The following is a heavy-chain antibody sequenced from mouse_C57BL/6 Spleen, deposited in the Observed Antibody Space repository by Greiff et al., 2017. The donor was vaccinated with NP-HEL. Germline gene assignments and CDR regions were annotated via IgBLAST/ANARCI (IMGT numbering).Heavy chain of an antibody. CDR1: GLSLSTFGMG. D-gene: IGHD1-1*01. J-gene: IGHJ1*03. CDR2: IWWDDDK. Sequence: QVTLKVSGPGILQPSQTLSLTCSFSGLSLSTFGMGVGWIRQPSGKGLEWLAHIWWDDDKYYNPALKSGLTSSKDTSKNQLFHTIANVDTADAATYSCARIASSHRYFDVWGTGTTVTVSS. CDR3: ARIASSHRYFDV. V-gene: IGHV8-8*01.